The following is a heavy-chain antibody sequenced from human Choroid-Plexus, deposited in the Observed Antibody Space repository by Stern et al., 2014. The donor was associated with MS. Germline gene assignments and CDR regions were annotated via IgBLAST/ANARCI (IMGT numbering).Heavy chain of an antibody. V-gene: IGHV2-70*04. J-gene: IGHJ4*02. CDR2: IDWDDEK. Sequence: QVTLKESGPALLRPTETLRLTCTFSGFSLSTTGMRVSWIRQPPGKALEWLARIDWDDEKFYNTSLKARVTISKDTSKNHVVLTMTNVDPVDTATYYCERLGAVGGLDFWGQGTLVTVSS. D-gene: IGHD6-19*01. CDR3: ERLGAVGGLDF. CDR1: GFSLSTTGMR.